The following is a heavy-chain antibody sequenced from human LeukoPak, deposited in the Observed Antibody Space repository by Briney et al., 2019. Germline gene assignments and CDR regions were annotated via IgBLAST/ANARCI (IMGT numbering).Heavy chain of an antibody. V-gene: IGHV3-33*01. Sequence: PGGSLRLSCAASGFTFSSYGMHWVRQAPGKGLEWVAVIWYDGSNKYYADSVKGRFTISRDNSKNTLYLQMNSLRAEDTAVYYCARGSHYYDTDRGYGYWGQGTLVTVSS. D-gene: IGHD3-22*01. CDR3: ARGSHYYDTDRGYGY. J-gene: IGHJ4*02. CDR1: GFTFSSYG. CDR2: IWYDGSNK.